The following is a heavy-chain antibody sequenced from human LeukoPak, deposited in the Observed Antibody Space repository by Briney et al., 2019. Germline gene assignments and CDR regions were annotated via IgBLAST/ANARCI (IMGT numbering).Heavy chain of an antibody. J-gene: IGHJ5*02. D-gene: IGHD3-10*01. CDR1: GYTFTSYG. Sequence: ASVNVSCKASGYTFTSYGISWVRQAPGQGLEWMGWISAYNGNTNYAQKLQGRVTMTTDTSTSTAYMELRSLRSDDTAVYYCARDAVTMVRGVYNWFDPWGQGTLVTVSS. CDR2: ISAYNGNT. V-gene: IGHV1-18*01. CDR3: ARDAVTMVRGVYNWFDP.